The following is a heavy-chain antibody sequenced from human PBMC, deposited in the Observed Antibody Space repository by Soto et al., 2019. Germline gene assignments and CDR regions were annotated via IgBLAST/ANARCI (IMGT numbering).Heavy chain of an antibody. Sequence: ASVKVSCKASGYTFTSYGISWVRQAPGQGLEWMGWISAYNGNTNYAQKLQGRVTMTTDTSTSTAYMELRSLRSDDTAVYYCAREEIYGTGYSCSWWDYFYGMYVWGQ. V-gene: IGHV1-18*01. D-gene: IGHD6-13*01. CDR1: GYTFTSYG. CDR2: ISAYNGNT. J-gene: IGHJ6*02. CDR3: AREEIYGTGYSCSWWDYFYGMYV.